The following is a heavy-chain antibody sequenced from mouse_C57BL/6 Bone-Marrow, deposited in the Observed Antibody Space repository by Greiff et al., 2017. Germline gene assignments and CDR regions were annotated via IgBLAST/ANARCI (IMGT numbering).Heavy chain of an antibody. D-gene: IGHD1-1*01. CDR3: ARSGYYGSSYGYFDV. V-gene: IGHV1-63*01. J-gene: IGHJ1*03. CDR2: IYPGGGYT. CDR1: GYTFTNYW. Sequence: QVQLQQSGAELVRPGTSVKMSCKASGYTFTNYWIGWAKQRPGHGLEWIGDIYPGGGYTNYNEQFKGKATLTADKSSSTAYMQFSSLTSEDSAIYYCARSGYYGSSYGYFDVWGTGTTVTVSS.